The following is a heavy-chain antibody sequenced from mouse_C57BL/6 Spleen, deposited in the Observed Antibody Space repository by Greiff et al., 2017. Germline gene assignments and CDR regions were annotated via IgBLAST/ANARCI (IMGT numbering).Heavy chain of an antibody. CDR2: IYPGDGDT. V-gene: IGHV1-82*01. D-gene: IGHD4-1*01. CDR3: ARTWDGYFEV. CDR1: GYAFSSSW. J-gene: IGHJ1*03. Sequence: VQLQQSGPELVKPGASVKISCKASGYAFSSSWMNWVKQRPGKGLEWIGRIYPGDGDTNYNGKFKGKATLTADKSSSTAYMQLSSLTSEDSAVYFCARTWDGYFEVWGTGTTVTVSS.